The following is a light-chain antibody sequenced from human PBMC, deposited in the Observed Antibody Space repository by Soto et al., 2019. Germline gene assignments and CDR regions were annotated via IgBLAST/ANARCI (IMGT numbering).Light chain of an antibody. CDR2: GAS. Sequence: IVLTQSPGTLSLSPGERSTLSCRASQSISSNYVAWYQPKPGQTPRLLIYGASSRATGVPDRFSGSGSGTDFTLTISRLEPEDFAVYYCQQYGSSGYTFGQGTKLEIK. J-gene: IGKJ2*01. CDR1: QSISSNY. CDR3: QQYGSSGYT. V-gene: IGKV3-20*01.